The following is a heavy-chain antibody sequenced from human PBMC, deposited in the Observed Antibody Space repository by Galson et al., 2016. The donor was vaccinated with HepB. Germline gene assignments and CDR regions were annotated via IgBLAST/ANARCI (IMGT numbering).Heavy chain of an antibody. CDR1: GFTVSNNH. J-gene: IGHJ3*01. CDR2: IYSDGST. Sequence: SLRLSCAASGFTVSNNHIFWVRQAPGKGLEWVSVIYSDGSTYYADSVKGRFTISGDNSKNMLYLQMNTLRAEDTAVYYCARDPYYYDSRGYTTGFDVWGQGTMVTVSS. V-gene: IGHV3-53*01. D-gene: IGHD3-22*01. CDR3: ARDPYYYDSRGYTTGFDV.